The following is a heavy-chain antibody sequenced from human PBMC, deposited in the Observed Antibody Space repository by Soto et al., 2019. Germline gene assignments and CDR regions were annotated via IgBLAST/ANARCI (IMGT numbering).Heavy chain of an antibody. CDR1: GLIFSDYA. V-gene: IGHV3-23*01. CDR2: ISGSGGDT. Sequence: EVQLLESGGNLVQPGGSLRLSCAASGLIFSDYAMSWVRQAPGKGLECVVCISGSGGDTFYADSVKGRFTISRDNSKNTLSLHMNSLRVDDTAVYFCAKDRFGIVGPVDYWGQGTLVTVSS. CDR3: AKDRFGIVGPVDY. D-gene: IGHD1-26*01. J-gene: IGHJ4*02.